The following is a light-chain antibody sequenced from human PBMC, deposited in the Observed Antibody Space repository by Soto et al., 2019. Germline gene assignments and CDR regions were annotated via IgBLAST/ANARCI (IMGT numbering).Light chain of an antibody. V-gene: IGKV1-5*01. J-gene: IGKJ1*01. CDR2: DAS. CDR1: QSINSR. Sequence: DIQITQSPSTLSASVGDRVTITCRASQSINSRLAWYQQRPGKAPDLLIYDASTLQSGVPSRFSGSGSGTEFTLTISSLQPDDFATYSCQQYYTYSRTFGQGTKVDIK. CDR3: QQYYTYSRT.